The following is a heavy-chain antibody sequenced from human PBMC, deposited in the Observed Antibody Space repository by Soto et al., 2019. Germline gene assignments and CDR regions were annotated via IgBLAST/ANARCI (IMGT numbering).Heavy chain of an antibody. CDR3: AKEDYGDLDH. D-gene: IGHD4-17*01. J-gene: IGHJ5*02. CDR2: SSGSGDST. CDR1: GFTFSSYA. V-gene: IGHV3-23*01. Sequence: GGSLRLSCAASGFTFSSYAMSWVRQAPGKGLEWVSGSSGSGDSTFYADSVKGRFTISRDNSKNTLYLQMNSLRVEDTAVYYCAKEDYGDLDHWGQGILVTVSS.